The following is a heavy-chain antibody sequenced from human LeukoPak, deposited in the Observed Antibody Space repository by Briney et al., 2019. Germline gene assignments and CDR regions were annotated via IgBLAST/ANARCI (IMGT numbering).Heavy chain of an antibody. CDR2: IYTSGST. V-gene: IGHV4-61*02. CDR3: ARAISLLNWFDP. Sequence: SETLSLTCTVSGGSISSGSYYWSWMRQPAGKGLEWIGRIYTSGSTNYNPSLKSRVTISVDTSKNQFSLKLSSVTAADTAVYYCARAISLLNWFDPWGQGTLVTVSS. CDR1: GGSISSGSYY. J-gene: IGHJ5*02. D-gene: IGHD1-14*01.